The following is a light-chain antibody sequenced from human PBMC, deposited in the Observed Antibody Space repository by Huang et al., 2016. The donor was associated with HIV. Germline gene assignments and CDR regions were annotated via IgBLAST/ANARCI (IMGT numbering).Light chain of an antibody. CDR1: KSISTW. J-gene: IGKJ1*01. V-gene: IGKV1-5*03. CDR3: QQYNTYWT. CDR2: KAS. Sequence: DIQITQSPSTLSASVGDRVTITCRASKSISTWLAWYQQKPGKAPKLLIYKASILESGVPSRFSVSGSGTEFTLTISSLQPDDFATYYCQQYNTYWTFGQGTKVEVK.